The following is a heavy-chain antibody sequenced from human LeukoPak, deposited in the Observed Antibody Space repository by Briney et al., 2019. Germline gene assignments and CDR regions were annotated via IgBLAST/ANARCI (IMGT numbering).Heavy chain of an antibody. CDR3: ARNYYDSSGYSPFFDY. D-gene: IGHD3-22*01. Sequence: PGGSLRLSCAASGFSFSNYAMSWVRQAPARGPEWVSSIRGGGEAFYADSVQGRFFFSRDNAKNTLYLQLNSLRAEDTAVYYCARNYYDSSGYSPFFDYWGQGTLVTVSS. V-gene: IGHV3-23*01. J-gene: IGHJ4*02. CDR1: GFSFSNYA. CDR2: IRGGGEA.